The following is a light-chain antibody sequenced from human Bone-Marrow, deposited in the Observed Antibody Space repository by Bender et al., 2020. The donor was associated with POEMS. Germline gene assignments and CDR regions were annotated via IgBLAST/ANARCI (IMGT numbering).Light chain of an antibody. J-gene: IGLJ2*01. V-gene: IGLV3-1*01. CDR1: TLGDRY. CDR2: QDA. Sequence: SYALTQPPSVSVSPGQTASITCSGDTLGDRYASWYQQKPGQSPVLVIYQDAKRPSGISERFSGSNSGNTATLTISGTQAMDEADYYCQAWDTSTAVFGGGTKLTVL. CDR3: QAWDTSTAV.